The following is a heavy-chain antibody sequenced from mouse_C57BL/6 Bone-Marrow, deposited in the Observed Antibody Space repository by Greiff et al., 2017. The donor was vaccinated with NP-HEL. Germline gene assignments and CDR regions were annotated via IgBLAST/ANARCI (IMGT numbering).Heavy chain of an antibody. V-gene: IGHV1-72*01. CDR3: ARGSFLLLRYWYFDV. Sequence: VQLQQPGAELVKPGASVKLSCKASGYTFTSYWMHWVKQRPGRGLEWIGRIDPNSGGTKYNEKFKSKATLTVDKPSSTAYMQLSSLTSEDSAVYYCARGSFLLLRYWYFDVWGTGTTVTVSS. J-gene: IGHJ1*03. D-gene: IGHD1-1*01. CDR2: IDPNSGGT. CDR1: GYTFTSYW.